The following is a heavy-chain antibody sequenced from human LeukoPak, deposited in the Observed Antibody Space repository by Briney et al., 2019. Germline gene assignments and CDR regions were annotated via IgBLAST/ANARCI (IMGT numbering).Heavy chain of an antibody. V-gene: IGHV1-2*02. CDR1: GYTFTGYY. CDR2: INPNSGGT. Sequence: ASVKVSCKTSGYTFTGYYMHWVRQAPGQGLEWMGWINPNSGGTNYAQKFQGRVTMSVDTSKNQFSLRLNSVTAADTAVYYCARGGYGGYGVLDYWGQGTLVTISS. J-gene: IGHJ4*02. CDR3: ARGGYGGYGVLDY. D-gene: IGHD5-12*01.